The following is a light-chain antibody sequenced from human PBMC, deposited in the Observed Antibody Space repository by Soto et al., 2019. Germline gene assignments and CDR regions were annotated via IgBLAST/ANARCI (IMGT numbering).Light chain of an antibody. CDR2: KDS. Sequence: SYELTQPSSVSVSPGQTARITCSGDVLAKKYARWFQQKPGQAPVLVIYKDSERPSGIPERFSGSSSGTTVTLTISGAQVEDEADYYCYSPADHNQVFGGGTKLTVL. CDR1: VLAKKY. CDR3: YSPADHNQV. J-gene: IGLJ2*01. V-gene: IGLV3-27*01.